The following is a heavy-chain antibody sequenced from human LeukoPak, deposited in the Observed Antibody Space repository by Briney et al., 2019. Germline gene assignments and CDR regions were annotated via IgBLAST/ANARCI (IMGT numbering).Heavy chain of an antibody. CDR2: ISSRGSTI. CDR3: ARALNSYGRIGFDY. Sequence: GGSLRLSCAASGFTFSSYEMNWVRQAPGKGLEWVSYISSRGSTIYYADSVKGRFTISRDNAKNSLYLQMNSLRAEDTAVYYCARALNSYGRIGFDYWGQGTLVTVSS. CDR1: GFTFSSYE. D-gene: IGHD5-18*01. V-gene: IGHV3-48*03. J-gene: IGHJ4*02.